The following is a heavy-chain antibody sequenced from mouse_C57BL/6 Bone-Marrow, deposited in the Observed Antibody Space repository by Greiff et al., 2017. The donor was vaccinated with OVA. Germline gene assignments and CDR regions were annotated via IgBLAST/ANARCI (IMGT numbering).Heavy chain of an antibody. CDR2: ISSGGSYT. CDR3: ARQGLRSFAY. V-gene: IGHV5-6*01. Sequence: EVKLVESGGDLVKPGGSLKLSCAASGFTFSSYGMSWVRQTPDKRLEWVATISSGGSYTYYPDSVKGRFTISRDNAKNTLYLQMSSLKSEDTAMYYCARQGLRSFAYWGQGTLVTVSA. D-gene: IGHD2-4*01. CDR1: GFTFSSYG. J-gene: IGHJ3*01.